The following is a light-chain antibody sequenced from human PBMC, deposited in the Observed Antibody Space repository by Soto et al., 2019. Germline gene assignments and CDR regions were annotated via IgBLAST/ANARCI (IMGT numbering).Light chain of an antibody. CDR2: DAS. V-gene: IGKV3-11*01. J-gene: IGKJ4*01. Sequence: EIMLTQSPATLSLSPGERATLSCRASQGVSSSLAWYQQKPGQAPRLLIYDASNRATGVPARFSGSGSGTDFTLTISSLEPEDFAVYYCQQRSNWRLTFGGGTKVEIK. CDR1: QGVSSS. CDR3: QQRSNWRLT.